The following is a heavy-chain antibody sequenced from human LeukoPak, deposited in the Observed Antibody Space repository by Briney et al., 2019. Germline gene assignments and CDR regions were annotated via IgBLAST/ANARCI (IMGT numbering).Heavy chain of an antibody. Sequence: PGGSLRLSCAASGFTFNTSWMHRVRQAPGEGLVWVSQINGDGGRTRYADSVKGRLTISRDNAKNTVYLQMNSLRTDDTAMYYCARGRNGFFDYWGHGTLVTVSS. J-gene: IGHJ4*01. CDR3: ARGRNGFFDY. CDR2: INGDGGRT. CDR1: GFTFNTSW. D-gene: IGHD5-24*01. V-gene: IGHV3-74*01.